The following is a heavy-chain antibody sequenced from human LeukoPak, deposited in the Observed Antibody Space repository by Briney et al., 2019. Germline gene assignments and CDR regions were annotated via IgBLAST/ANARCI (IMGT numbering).Heavy chain of an antibody. Sequence: ASVKVSCKASGYTFTSYGISWVRQAPGQGLEWMGWISAYNGNTNYAQKLQGRVTTTTDTSTSTAYMELRSLRSDDTAVYYCARSLSDYYDSSGYYYGYWGQGTLVTVSS. CDR2: ISAYNGNT. D-gene: IGHD3-22*01. CDR1: GYTFTSYG. J-gene: IGHJ4*02. V-gene: IGHV1-18*01. CDR3: ARSLSDYYDSSGYYYGY.